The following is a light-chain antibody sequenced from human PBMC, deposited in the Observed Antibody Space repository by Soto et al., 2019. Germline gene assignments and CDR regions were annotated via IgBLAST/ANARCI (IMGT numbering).Light chain of an antibody. CDR3: AAWDEGLNGWV. Sequence: QSVLTQPVSASGTPGQRVTISCSGSRSNIGRSTVNWFHHVPGTAPKLLIHSNDKRASGVPDRLSGSKSGTSGSLAIIGLQSEDEGDYYCAAWDEGLNGWVFGGGTK. J-gene: IGLJ3*02. CDR1: RSNIGRST. CDR2: SND. V-gene: IGLV1-44*01.